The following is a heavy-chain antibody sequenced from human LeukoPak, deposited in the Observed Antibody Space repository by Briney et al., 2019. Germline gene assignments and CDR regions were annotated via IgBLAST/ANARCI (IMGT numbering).Heavy chain of an antibody. CDR3: ARALPTTVTNPFFDY. J-gene: IGHJ4*02. V-gene: IGHV1-46*01. CDR1: GYTFTSCH. Sequence: ASVKVSCKASGYTFTSCHMHWVRQAPGQGLEWMGIINPDSGSTSYAQKFQGRVTMTRDTSTSTVYMELSSLRSEDTAVCYCARALPTTVTNPFFDYWGQGTLVTVSS. D-gene: IGHD4-11*01. CDR2: INPDSGST.